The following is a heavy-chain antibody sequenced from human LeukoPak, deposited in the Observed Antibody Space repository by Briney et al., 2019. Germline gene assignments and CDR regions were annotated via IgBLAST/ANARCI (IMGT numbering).Heavy chain of an antibody. V-gene: IGHV5-10-1*01. D-gene: IGHD3-10*01. Sequence: GESLKISCKGSGHSFTSYWISWVRQMPGKGLEWMGRIDPSDSYTNYSPSFQGHVTISADKSISTAYLQWSSLKASDTAMYYCARHIWGSGSYYDYWGQGTLVTVSS. CDR2: IDPSDSYT. CDR1: GHSFTSYW. CDR3: ARHIWGSGSYYDY. J-gene: IGHJ4*02.